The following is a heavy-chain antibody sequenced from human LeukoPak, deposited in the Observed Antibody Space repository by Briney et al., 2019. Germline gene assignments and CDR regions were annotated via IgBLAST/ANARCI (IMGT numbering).Heavy chain of an antibody. V-gene: IGHV4-59*01. D-gene: IGHD3-22*01. CDR1: GGSISNYY. CDR2: VYYSGST. J-gene: IGHJ4*02. Sequence: MASETLSLTCTVSGGSISNYYWSWIRQPPGKGLEWIGYVYYSGSTNYNPSLKSRVTISVDTSENQFSLKLNSVTAADTAVYYCARGFSGYYSFDYWGQGTLDTVSS. CDR3: ARGFSGYYSFDY.